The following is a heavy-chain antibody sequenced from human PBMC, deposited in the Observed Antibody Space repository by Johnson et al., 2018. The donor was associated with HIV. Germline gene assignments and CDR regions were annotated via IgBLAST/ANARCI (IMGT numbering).Heavy chain of an antibody. CDR3: AKGGGLLSAFDI. D-gene: IGHD2-2*01. J-gene: IGHJ3*02. V-gene: IGHV3-NL1*01. Sequence: QVQLVESGGGLVQPGRSLRVSCAASGFTFDEYVIHWVRQAPGKGLDWVSGIYNDGNTYYADSVKGRFTISRDNSKNTLYLQMNSLRAEDTAVYYCAKGGGLLSAFDIWGQGTMVTVSS. CDR1: GFTFDEYV. CDR2: IYNDGNT.